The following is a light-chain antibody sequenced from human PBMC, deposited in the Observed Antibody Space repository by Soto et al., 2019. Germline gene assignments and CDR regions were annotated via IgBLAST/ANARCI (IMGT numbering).Light chain of an antibody. V-gene: IGLV2-14*01. J-gene: IGLJ1*01. CDR1: SSDVGGYNL. Sequence: QSALTQPASVSGSPGQSITISCTGTSSDVGGYNLVSWYQQYPDKAPKLMIFDVNTRPSGVSTRFSGYKSGNTASLTISGLHAEDEADYYCSSYKSSSTLPYVFGTGTKVTVL. CDR3: SSYKSSSTLPYV. CDR2: DVN.